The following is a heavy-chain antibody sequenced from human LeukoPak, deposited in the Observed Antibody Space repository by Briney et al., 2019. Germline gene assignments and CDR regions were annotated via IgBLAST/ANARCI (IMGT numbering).Heavy chain of an antibody. CDR3: ARDYYDSSGYYH. J-gene: IGHJ5*02. CDR1: VRTFSSYA. Sequence: ASVKVSCKASVRTFSSYAISWVRQAPGQGLEWMGGIIPIFGTANYAQKFQGRVTITADESTSTAYMELSSLRSEDTAVYYCARDYYDSSGYYHWGQGTLVTVSS. V-gene: IGHV1-69*01. D-gene: IGHD3-22*01. CDR2: IIPIFGTA.